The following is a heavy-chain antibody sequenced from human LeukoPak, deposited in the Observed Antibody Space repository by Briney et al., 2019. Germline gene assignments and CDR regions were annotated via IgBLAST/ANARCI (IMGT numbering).Heavy chain of an antibody. CDR3: ARMDGITIDYYYMDV. CDR2: ISAYNGNT. V-gene: IGHV1-18*01. CDR1: GYTFTSYG. Sequence: ASVKVSCKASGYTFTSYGISWVRQAPGQGLEWMGWISAYNGNTNYAQKLQGRVTMTTDTSTSTAYMELRSLRSDGTAVYYCARMDGITIDYYYMDVWGKGTTVTVSS. J-gene: IGHJ6*03. D-gene: IGHD3-9*01.